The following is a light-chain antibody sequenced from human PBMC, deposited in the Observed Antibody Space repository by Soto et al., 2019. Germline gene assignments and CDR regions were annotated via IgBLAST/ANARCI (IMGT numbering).Light chain of an antibody. CDR2: DTS. V-gene: IGKV3-15*01. CDR1: QSVSNN. CDR3: QQYNNWPWT. J-gene: IGKJ1*01. Sequence: EIVLTQSPGTLSLSPGERATLSCRASQSVSNNYLAWYQQKPGQAPRLLIYDTSTRAAGIAARFSGSGSGTEFTLTISSLQSEDFAVYYCQQYNNWPWTFGQGTKVDIK.